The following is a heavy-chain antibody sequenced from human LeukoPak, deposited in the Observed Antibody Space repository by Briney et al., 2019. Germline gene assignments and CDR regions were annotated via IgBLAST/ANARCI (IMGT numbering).Heavy chain of an antibody. J-gene: IGHJ4*02. CDR1: GGSISSGDYY. CDR3: ARRVYGTSQYY. D-gene: IGHD5/OR15-5a*01. V-gene: IGHV4-30-4*01. CDR2: ISHSGGT. Sequence: PSETLSLTCTVSGGSISSGDYYWSWIRQPPGKGLEWIAYISHSGGTYYNPSLKSRVTISVDTSKNQFSLKLSSVTATDTALYYCARRVYGTSQYYWGQGTLVTVSS.